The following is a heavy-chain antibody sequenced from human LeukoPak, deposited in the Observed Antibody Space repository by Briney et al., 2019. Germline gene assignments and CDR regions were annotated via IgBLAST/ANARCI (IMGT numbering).Heavy chain of an antibody. CDR2: ISSSSSYI. V-gene: IGHV3-21*01. Sequence: PGGSLRLSCAASGFIFSSYSMNWVRQAPGKGLEWVSSISSSSSYIYYADSVKGRFTISRDNAKNSLYLQMNSLRAEDTAVYYCASLYYYDSSGYYPHFDYWGQGTLVTVSS. CDR3: ASLYYYDSSGYYPHFDY. D-gene: IGHD3-22*01. CDR1: GFIFSSYS. J-gene: IGHJ4*02.